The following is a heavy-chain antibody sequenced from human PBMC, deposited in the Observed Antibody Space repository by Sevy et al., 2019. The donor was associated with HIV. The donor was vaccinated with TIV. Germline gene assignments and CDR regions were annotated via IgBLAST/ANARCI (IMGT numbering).Heavy chain of an antibody. CDR2: ISSRGSTI. V-gene: IGHV3-11*01. Sequence: LSLTCAASEFTFSDYYISWIRQAPGKGLEWVTYISSRGSTIYYADSVKGRFTISRDNAKNSLYLQMNSLRAEDTAVYYCARVRYTYGSYYFDYWGQGTLVTVSP. D-gene: IGHD5-18*01. CDR1: EFTFSDYY. J-gene: IGHJ4*02. CDR3: ARVRYTYGSYYFDY.